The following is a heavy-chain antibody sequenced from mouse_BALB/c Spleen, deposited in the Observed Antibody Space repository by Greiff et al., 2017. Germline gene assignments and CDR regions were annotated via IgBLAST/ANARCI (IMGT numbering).Heavy chain of an antibody. Sequence: EVKVVESGGGLVQPEGSRKLSCAASGFTFSSFGMHWVRQAPEKGLEWVAYISSGSSTIYYADTVKGRFTISRDNPKNTLFLQMTSLRSEDTAMYYCARSGGYSAMDYWGQGTSVTVSS. V-gene: IGHV5-17*02. D-gene: IGHD3-1*01. CDR3: ARSGGYSAMDY. CDR1: GFTFSSFG. CDR2: ISSGSSTI. J-gene: IGHJ4*01.